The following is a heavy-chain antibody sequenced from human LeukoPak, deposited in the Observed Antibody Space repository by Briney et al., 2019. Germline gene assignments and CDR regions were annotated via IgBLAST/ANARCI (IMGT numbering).Heavy chain of an antibody. CDR3: ARDVPYYYGSGTYSAWAFDI. CDR2: IKQDGSEK. D-gene: IGHD3-10*01. V-gene: IGHV3-7*03. Sequence: GGSLRLSCAASVFTFSNYWMSWVRQAPGKGLEWVANIKQDGSEKYYVDSVKGRFTISRDNAKNSLYLQMSSLRAEDTAVYYCARDVPYYYGSGTYSAWAFDIWGQGTMVTVSS. CDR1: VFTFSNYW. J-gene: IGHJ3*02.